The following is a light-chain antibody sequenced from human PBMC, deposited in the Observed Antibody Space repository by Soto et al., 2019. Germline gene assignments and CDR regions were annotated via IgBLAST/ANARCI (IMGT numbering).Light chain of an antibody. J-gene: IGLJ1*01. Sequence: QSALTQPASVSGSPGQSITISCTGTSSDVGSYNLVSWYQQHPGKAPKLMIYEGSKRPSGVSNRFSGSKSGNTASLTISGLQAEDEADYYCCSYAGSSTSLYVFGTATKLTVL. V-gene: IGLV2-23*01. CDR3: CSYAGSSTSLYV. CDR1: SSDVGSYNL. CDR2: EGS.